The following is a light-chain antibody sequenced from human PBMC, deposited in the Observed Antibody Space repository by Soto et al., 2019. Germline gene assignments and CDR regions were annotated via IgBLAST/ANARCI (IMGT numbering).Light chain of an antibody. J-gene: IGLJ3*02. CDR2: NDN. CDR1: SSNIGSNT. CDR3: QSHDNSLSASWV. Sequence: QSVLTQPPSASGTPGQRVTISCSGSSSNIGSNTVNWFQQVPGTAPKVLIYNDNQRPSGVPDRFSGSKSGTSASLAISGLQAEDEADYYCQSHDNSLSASWVFGGGTKLTVL. V-gene: IGLV1-44*01.